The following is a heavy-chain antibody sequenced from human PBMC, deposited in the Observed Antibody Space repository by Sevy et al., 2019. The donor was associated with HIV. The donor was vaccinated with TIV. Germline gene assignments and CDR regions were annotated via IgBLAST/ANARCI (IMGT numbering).Heavy chain of an antibody. CDR3: ARGVGLVR. V-gene: IGHV3-7*01. J-gene: IGHJ4*02. CDR1: GFTFSPYW. D-gene: IGHD1-26*01. CDR2: IRPDGSDK. Sequence: GESLKISCEASGFTFSPYWMTWVRQAPGKGLEWVANIRPDGSDKYYVDSVKGRFTISRDNAKNSLYLQMNSLRADDTAMYYCARGVGLVRWGQGALVTVSS.